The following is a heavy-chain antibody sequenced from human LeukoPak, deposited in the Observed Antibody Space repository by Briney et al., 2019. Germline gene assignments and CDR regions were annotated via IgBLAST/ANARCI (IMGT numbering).Heavy chain of an antibody. Sequence: GVSLRLSCAASGFTVSSNYMSWVRQAPGKGVEWVTDIDSGGSTYYAHFVEGRLTISRDNSKNTLYLQMNSLRAEDTAVYYCASYRSTQLYWGQGTLVTVPS. CDR1: GFTVSSNY. D-gene: IGHD2-2*01. CDR2: IDSGGST. J-gene: IGHJ4*02. CDR3: ASYRSTQLY. V-gene: IGHV3-66*02.